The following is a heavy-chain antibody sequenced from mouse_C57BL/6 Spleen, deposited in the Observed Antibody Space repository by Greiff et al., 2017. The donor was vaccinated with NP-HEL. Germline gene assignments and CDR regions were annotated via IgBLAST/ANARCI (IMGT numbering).Heavy chain of an antibody. Sequence: EVKLVESGGGLVKPGGSLKLSCAASGFTFSSYAMSWVRQTPEKRLEWVATISDGGSYTYYPDNVKGRFTISRDNAKNNLYLQMSHLKSEDTAMYYCARDGGLTGPSIAYWGQGTLVTVSA. CDR2: ISDGGSYT. CDR1: GFTFSSYA. CDR3: ARDGGLTGPSIAY. D-gene: IGHD4-1*01. V-gene: IGHV5-4*01. J-gene: IGHJ3*01.